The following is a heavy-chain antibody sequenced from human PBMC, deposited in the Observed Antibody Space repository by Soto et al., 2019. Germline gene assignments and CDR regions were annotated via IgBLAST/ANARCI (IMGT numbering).Heavy chain of an antibody. Sequence: EVQLLESGGGLVQPGGSLRLSCAASGFTFSSYAMSWVRQAPGKGLEWVSAISGSGGSTYYADSVKGRFTISRDNSKNTLYLQMNSLRAEDTAVYYCAKDLGLDYGDYGPPYYYYGMDVWGQGTTVTVSS. J-gene: IGHJ6*02. D-gene: IGHD4-17*01. CDR2: ISGSGGST. V-gene: IGHV3-23*01. CDR3: AKDLGLDYGDYGPPYYYYGMDV. CDR1: GFTFSSYA.